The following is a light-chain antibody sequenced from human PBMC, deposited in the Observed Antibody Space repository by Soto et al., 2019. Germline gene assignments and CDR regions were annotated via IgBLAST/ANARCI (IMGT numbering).Light chain of an antibody. CDR2: DVS. CDR1: SSDIGDSNY. J-gene: IGLJ1*01. V-gene: IGLV2-14*03. Sequence: QSELTQPASVSGSPGQSITITCTGTSSDIGDSNYVSWYQQHPGKAPKLVIYDVSNRPSGVSNRFSGSKSANTAPLTISGLQFVDEADYYCSSFRSSSTSYAFGTGTKVTFL. CDR3: SSFRSSSTSYA.